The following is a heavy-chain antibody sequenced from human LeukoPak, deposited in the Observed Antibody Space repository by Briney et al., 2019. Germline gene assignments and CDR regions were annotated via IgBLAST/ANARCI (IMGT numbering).Heavy chain of an antibody. CDR2: IYYSGST. D-gene: IGHD1-26*01. V-gene: IGHV4-59*01. CDR1: GGSISSYY. CDR3: ARDQGISGTLNYFDY. J-gene: IGHJ4*02. Sequence: SETLSLTCTVSGGSISSYYWSWIRQPPGKGLEWIGYIYYSGSTNYNPSLKSRVTISVDTSKNQFSLKLSPVTAADTAVYYCARDQGISGTLNYFDYWGQGTLVTVSS.